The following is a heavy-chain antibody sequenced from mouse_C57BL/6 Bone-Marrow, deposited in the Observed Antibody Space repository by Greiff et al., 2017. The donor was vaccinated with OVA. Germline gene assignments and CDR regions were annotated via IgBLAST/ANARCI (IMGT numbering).Heavy chain of an antibody. J-gene: IGHJ4*01. CDR1: GYAFTNYL. V-gene: IGHV1-54*01. Sequence: QVTLKVSGAELVRPGTSVKVSCKASGYAFTNYLIEWVKQRPGQGLEWIGVINPGSGGTNYNEKFKGKATLTADKSSSTAYMQLSSLTSEDSAVYFCARYYGSSYDYAMDYWGQGTSVTVSS. CDR3: ARYYGSSYDYAMDY. D-gene: IGHD1-1*01. CDR2: INPGSGGT.